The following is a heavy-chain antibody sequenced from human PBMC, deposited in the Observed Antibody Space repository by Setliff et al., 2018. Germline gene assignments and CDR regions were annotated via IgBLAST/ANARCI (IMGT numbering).Heavy chain of an antibody. V-gene: IGHV4-59*11. CDR3: ARLRKSTPHWYFDL. Sequence: SETLSLTCTVSGVSISSHYWSWVRQPPGKGLECIGDIYYTGSTKYNPSLWSRLTMSIDTSKKQFSLRLTSVSAADTAVYYCARLRKSTPHWYFDLWGRGTPVTVPQ. CDR1: GVSISSHY. CDR2: IYYTGST. J-gene: IGHJ2*01.